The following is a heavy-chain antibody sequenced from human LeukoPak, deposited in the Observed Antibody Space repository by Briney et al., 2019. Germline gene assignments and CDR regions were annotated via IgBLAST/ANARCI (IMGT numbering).Heavy chain of an antibody. D-gene: IGHD1-26*01. V-gene: IGHV1-18*01. J-gene: IGHJ4*02. Sequence: EASVKVSCKASGYTFVNYGINWVRQSPGQGLEWMGWISIYSGNAKYAPKFQGRVTMTRDTSTNTAYMELGSLRSDDTAVYYCARGRSGGTTWARNPTSTYYLDYWGQGTLVTVSS. CDR2: ISIYSGNA. CDR1: GYTFVNYG. CDR3: ARGRSGGTTWARNPTSTYYLDY.